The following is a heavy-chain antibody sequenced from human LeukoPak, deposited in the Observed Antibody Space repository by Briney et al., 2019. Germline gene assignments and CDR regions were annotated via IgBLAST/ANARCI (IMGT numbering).Heavy chain of an antibody. CDR3: ATTVAGTRNAFDI. J-gene: IGHJ3*02. D-gene: IGHD6-19*01. CDR1: GVTLSSYW. Sequence: GGSLRLSCAASGVTLSSYWMHWVRQAPGKGLVWVSRINSDGSSTSYADSVKGRLTISRDNAKNTLYLQMNSLRAEDTAVYYCATTVAGTRNAFDIWGQGTMVTVSS. V-gene: IGHV3-74*01. CDR2: INSDGSST.